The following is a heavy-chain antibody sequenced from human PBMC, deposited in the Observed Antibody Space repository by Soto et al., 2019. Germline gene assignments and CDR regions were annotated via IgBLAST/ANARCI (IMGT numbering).Heavy chain of an antibody. CDR3: ATQDCSGAACSPPG. J-gene: IGHJ4*02. Sequence: EVQLLESGGGLVQPGGSLRLSCAASGFPFGRSAMSWVRQAPGMRLEWVSTIISDTARTHYADSVKGGFTISRDSSKNTMFLQMNSLRAADTAVYYCATQDCSGAACSPPGWGQGTLVTVSS. V-gene: IGHV3-23*01. D-gene: IGHD2-15*01. CDR1: GFPFGRSA. CDR2: IISDTART.